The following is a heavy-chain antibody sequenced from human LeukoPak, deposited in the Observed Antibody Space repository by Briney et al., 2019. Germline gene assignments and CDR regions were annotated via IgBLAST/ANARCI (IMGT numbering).Heavy chain of an antibody. CDR2: ISYDGSNK. J-gene: IGHJ4*02. CDR3: VRDRKVRDGYNPYYFDY. D-gene: IGHD5-24*01. Sequence: GGSLRLSCAASGFTFSSYWMNWARQAPGKGLEWVAVISYDGSNKYYADSVKGRFTISRDNSKNTLYLQMNNLRPEDTAVYYCVRDRKVRDGYNPYYFDYWGQGTLVTVSS. CDR1: GFTFSSYW. V-gene: IGHV3-30-3*01.